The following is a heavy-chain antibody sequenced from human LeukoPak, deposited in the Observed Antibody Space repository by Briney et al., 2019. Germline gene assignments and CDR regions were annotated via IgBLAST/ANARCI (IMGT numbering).Heavy chain of an antibody. J-gene: IGHJ4*02. CDR3: ARDDKYSGYAIDY. Sequence: SVKVSCKASGGTFSSYAISWVRQAPGQGLEWMGGIIPIFGTANYAQKFQGRVTITADKSTSTAYMELSSLRSEDTAVYYCARDDKYSGYAIDYWGQGTLVTVSS. D-gene: IGHD5-12*01. CDR2: IIPIFGTA. V-gene: IGHV1-69*06. CDR1: GGTFSSYA.